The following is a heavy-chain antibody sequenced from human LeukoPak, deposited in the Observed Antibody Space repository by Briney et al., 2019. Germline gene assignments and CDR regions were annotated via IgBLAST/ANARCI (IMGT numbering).Heavy chain of an antibody. CDR1: GYTFTSYA. CDR2: INAGNGNT. V-gene: IGHV1-3*01. D-gene: IGHD2-21*02. J-gene: IGHJ1*01. CDR3: ARDCGGDCYEEYFQH. Sequence: ASVKVSCKASGYTFTSYAMHWVRQAPGQGLEWMGWINAGNGNTKYSQKFQGRVTITRDTSASTAYMELNSLRSEDTAVYYCARDCGGDCYEEYFQHWGQGTLVTVSS.